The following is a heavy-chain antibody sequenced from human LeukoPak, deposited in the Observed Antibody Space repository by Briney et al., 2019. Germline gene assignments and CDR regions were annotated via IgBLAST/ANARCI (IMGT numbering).Heavy chain of an antibody. Sequence: ASVKVSCKASGYAFTCYYMHWVRQAPGQGLEWMGRINPNSGGTNYAQKFQGRVTMTRDTSISTAYMELSRLRSEDTAVYYCARELSGYYDSSGYYPIGYWGQGTLVTVSS. CDR3: ARELSGYYDSSGYYPIGY. J-gene: IGHJ4*02. CDR2: INPNSGGT. D-gene: IGHD3-22*01. CDR1: GYAFTCYY. V-gene: IGHV1-2*06.